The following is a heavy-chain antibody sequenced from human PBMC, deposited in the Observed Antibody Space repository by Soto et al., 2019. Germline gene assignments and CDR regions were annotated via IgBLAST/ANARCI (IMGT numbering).Heavy chain of an antibody. D-gene: IGHD6-13*01. CDR1: GAFISGYY. J-gene: IGHJ5*01. CDR3: ARESTVAGTDNWFDS. Sequence: SETLSLTCTVSGAFISGYYWSWIRRPAGKGLEWIGRIYTSGSTKYSPSLKSRATMSVDTSKKQFSLKLNSVTAADTAVYYCARESTVAGTDNWFDSWGQGTLVTVSS. V-gene: IGHV4-4*07. CDR2: IYTSGST.